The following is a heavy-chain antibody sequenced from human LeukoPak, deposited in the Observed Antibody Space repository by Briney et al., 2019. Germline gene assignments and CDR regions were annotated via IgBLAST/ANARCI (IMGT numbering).Heavy chain of an antibody. Sequence: SVKVSCKASGGTFSSYAISWVRQAPGQGLEWMGGIIPIFGTANYAQKFQGGVTITTDESTSTAYMELSSLRSEDTAVYYCARAIDPYSSSPFDYWGQGTLVTVSS. V-gene: IGHV1-69*05. CDR3: ARAIDPYSSSPFDY. CDR2: IIPIFGTA. J-gene: IGHJ4*02. CDR1: GGTFSSYA. D-gene: IGHD6-6*01.